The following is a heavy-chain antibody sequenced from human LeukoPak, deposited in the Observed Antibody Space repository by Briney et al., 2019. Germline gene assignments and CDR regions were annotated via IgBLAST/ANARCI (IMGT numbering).Heavy chain of an antibody. CDR3: ARVDGNGPYYDFWSGYYGNWFDP. CDR2: MNPNSGNT. J-gene: IGHJ5*02. CDR1: GYTFTSYD. V-gene: IGHV1-8*01. Sequence: VASVKVSCKASGYTFTSYDINWVRQATGQGLEWMGWMNPNSGNTGYAQKFQGRVTMTRNTSISTAYMELSSLRSEDTAVYYCARVDGNGPYYDFWSGYYGNWFDPWGQGTLVTVSS. D-gene: IGHD3-3*01.